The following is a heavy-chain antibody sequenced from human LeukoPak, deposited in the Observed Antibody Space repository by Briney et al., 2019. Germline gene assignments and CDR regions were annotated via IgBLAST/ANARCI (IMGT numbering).Heavy chain of an antibody. D-gene: IGHD6-19*01. J-gene: IGHJ4*02. CDR3: ARLSIAVAGLDY. V-gene: IGHV3-21*01. CDR2: ISSSSSYI. Sequence: GGSLRLPCAASGFTFSSYSMNWVRQAPGKGLEWASSISSSSSYIYYADSVKGRFTISRDNAKNSLYLQMNSLRAEDTAVYYCARLSIAVAGLDYWGQGTLVTVSS. CDR1: GFTFSSYS.